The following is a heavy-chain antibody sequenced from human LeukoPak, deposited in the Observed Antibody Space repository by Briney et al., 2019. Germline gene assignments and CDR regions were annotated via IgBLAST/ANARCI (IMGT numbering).Heavy chain of an antibody. CDR1: GFTFSSYA. Sequence: GGSLRLSCAASGFTFSSYAMSWVRQAPGKGLELVSAISGSGGSTYYADSVKGRFTISRDNSKNTLYLQMNSLRAEDTAVYYCAKDLGYYDSSGYPNWFDPWGQGTLVTVSS. J-gene: IGHJ5*02. CDR3: AKDLGYYDSSGYPNWFDP. D-gene: IGHD3-22*01. CDR2: ISGSGGST. V-gene: IGHV3-23*01.